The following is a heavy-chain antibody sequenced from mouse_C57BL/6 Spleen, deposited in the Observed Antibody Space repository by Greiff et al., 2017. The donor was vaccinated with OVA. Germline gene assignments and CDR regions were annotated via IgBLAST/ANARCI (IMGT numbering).Heavy chain of an antibody. CDR2: IYPGRGST. CDR3: ARSGGSSYDCDY. V-gene: IGHV1-55*01. CDR1: GYTFTSYW. D-gene: IGHD1-1*01. J-gene: IGHJ2*01. Sequence: VQLQQPGAELVKPGASVKMSCKASGYTFTSYWITWVKQRPGQGLEWIGDIYPGRGSTNYNEKFKSKATLTVDTSSSTAYMQLSSLTSEDSAVYYCARSGGSSYDCDYWGQGTTLTVSS.